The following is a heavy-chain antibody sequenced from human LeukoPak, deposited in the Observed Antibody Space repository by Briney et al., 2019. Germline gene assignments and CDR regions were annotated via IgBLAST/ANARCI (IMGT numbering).Heavy chain of an antibody. CDR2: ISYDGSNK. J-gene: IGHJ3*02. D-gene: IGHD3-16*01. CDR3: AKDLAEKYAFDI. CDR1: GFTFSSYG. Sequence: GRSLRLSCAASGFTFSSYGMHLVRQAPGKGLEWVAVISYDGSNKYYADSVKGRFTISRDNSKNTLYLQMNSLRAEDTAVYYCAKDLAEKYAFDIWGQGTMVTVSS. V-gene: IGHV3-30*18.